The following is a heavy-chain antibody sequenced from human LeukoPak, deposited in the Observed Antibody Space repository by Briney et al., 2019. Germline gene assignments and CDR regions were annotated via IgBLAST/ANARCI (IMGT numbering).Heavy chain of an antibody. CDR3: ARENGYRYDY. D-gene: IGHD5-18*01. Sequence: PSETLSLTCTVSGGSITSYYWSWIRQPAGKGLEWIGRIYFSGSTDYNPSLKSRVTISVDTSKNQFSLKLSSVTAADTALYYCARENGYRYDYWGQGTLVTVSS. J-gene: IGHJ4*02. CDR2: IYFSGST. CDR1: GGSITSYY. V-gene: IGHV4-4*07.